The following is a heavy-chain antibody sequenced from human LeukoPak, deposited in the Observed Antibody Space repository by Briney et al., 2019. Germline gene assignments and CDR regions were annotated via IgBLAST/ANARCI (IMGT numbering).Heavy chain of an antibody. J-gene: IGHJ3*02. CDR2: IKQGGSEK. Sequence: PGGSLRLSCAASGFTFSSYAMSWVRQAPGKGLEWVANIKQGGSEKNYVDSVKGRFTIARDDTKNSLYLQMNSLRAEDTAVYYCARRGRYDILTGQADDAFDIWGQGTMVTVSS. CDR3: ARRGRYDILTGQADDAFDI. D-gene: IGHD3-9*01. V-gene: IGHV3-7*01. CDR1: GFTFSSYA.